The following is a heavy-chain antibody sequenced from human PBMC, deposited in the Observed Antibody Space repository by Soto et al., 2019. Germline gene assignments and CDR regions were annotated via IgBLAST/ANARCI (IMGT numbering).Heavy chain of an antibody. CDR3: AREKAARPFDY. Sequence: PSETLSLTCAVSGYSVSSGYYWGRIRQPPGKGLEWIGSIYHSGSTYYNPSLESRVTISVDTSKNQFSLKLSSVTAADTAVYYCAREKAARPFDYWGQGTLVTVSS. V-gene: IGHV4-38-2*02. CDR2: IYHSGST. J-gene: IGHJ4*02. D-gene: IGHD6-6*01. CDR1: GYSVSSGYY.